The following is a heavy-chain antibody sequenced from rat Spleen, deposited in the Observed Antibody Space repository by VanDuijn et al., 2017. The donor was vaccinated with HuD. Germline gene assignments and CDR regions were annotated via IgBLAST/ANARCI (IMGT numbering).Heavy chain of an antibody. CDR1: GFTFSNYG. D-gene: IGHD1-1*01. V-gene: IGHV5-27*01. CDR3: TTGYYRGDNWFAY. CDR2: ISPSGGSI. Sequence: EVQLVESGGGLVQPGRSLKLSCAASGFTFSNYGMAWVRQAPTKGLEWVASISPSGGSIYYRDSVKGRFTISRDNAESTLYLQMDNLRSEDKATYYCTTGYYRGDNWFAYWGQGTLVTVSS. J-gene: IGHJ3*01.